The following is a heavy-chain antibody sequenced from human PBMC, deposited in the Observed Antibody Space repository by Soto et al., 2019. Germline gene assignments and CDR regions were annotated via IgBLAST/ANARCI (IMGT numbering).Heavy chain of an antibody. Sequence: TLXLTCAVSGDSISSGYYWGWIRQPPGKGLEWIGSIYHSGSTYYNPSLKSRVTISVDTSKNQFSLKLSSVTAADTAVYYCARDGYNGMDVWGQGTTVTVSS. J-gene: IGHJ6*02. CDR1: GDSISSGYY. CDR2: IYHSGST. D-gene: IGHD6-13*01. CDR3: ARDGYNGMDV. V-gene: IGHV4-38-2*02.